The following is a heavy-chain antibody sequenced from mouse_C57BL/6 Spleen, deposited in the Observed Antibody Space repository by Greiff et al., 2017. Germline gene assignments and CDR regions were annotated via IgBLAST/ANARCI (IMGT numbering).Heavy chain of an antibody. J-gene: IGHJ2*01. CDR2: ISYDGSN. Sequence: EVKLMESGPGLVKPSQSLSLTCSVTGYSITSGYYWNWIRQFPGNKLEWMGYISYDGSNNYNPSLKNRISITRDTSKNQFFLKLNSVTTEDTATYYCARDDWGYFDYWGQGTTLTVSS. CDR1: GYSITSGYY. CDR3: ARDDWGYFDY. D-gene: IGHD4-1*01. V-gene: IGHV3-6*01.